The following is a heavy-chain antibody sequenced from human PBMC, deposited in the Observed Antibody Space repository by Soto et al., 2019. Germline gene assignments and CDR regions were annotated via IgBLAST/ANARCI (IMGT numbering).Heavy chain of an antibody. CDR1: GFSFSRYS. Sequence: EGQLVESGGGLVKPGGSLRLSCAASGFSFSRYSLNWVRQAPGKGLEWVSSITSSSSYIHYADSVKGRFTISRDNAKNSLYLQMNSLRAEDTAVYYCARDNNFFDSGSGVDYWCQGTLVTVSS. D-gene: IGHD3-10*01. CDR2: ITSSSSYI. J-gene: IGHJ4*02. V-gene: IGHV3-21*02. CDR3: ARDNNFFDSGSGVDY.